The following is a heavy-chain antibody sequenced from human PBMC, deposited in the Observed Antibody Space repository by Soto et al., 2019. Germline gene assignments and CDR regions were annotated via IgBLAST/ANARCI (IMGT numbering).Heavy chain of an antibody. D-gene: IGHD2-2*01. V-gene: IGHV1-69*08. CDR3: ARDKGYCSSTSCYGSWFDP. CDR2: IIPILGIA. Sequence: QVQLVQSGAEVKKPGSSVKVSCKASGGTFSSYTISWVRQAPGQGFEWMGRIIPILGIANYAQKFQGRVTITADKSTSTAYMELSSLRSEDTAVYYCARDKGYCSSTSCYGSWFDPWGQGTLVTVSS. J-gene: IGHJ5*02. CDR1: GGTFSSYT.